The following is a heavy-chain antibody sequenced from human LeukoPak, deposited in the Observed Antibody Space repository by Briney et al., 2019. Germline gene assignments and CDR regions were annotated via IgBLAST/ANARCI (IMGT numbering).Heavy chain of an antibody. Sequence: GGSLRLSCAASGFTFSNAWMSWVRQAPGKGLEWVSYISSSGSTIYYADSVKGRFTISRDNAKNSLYLQMNSLRAEDTAVYYCARDLGRKWFGDPGDYWGQGTLVTVSS. CDR1: GFTFSNAW. V-gene: IGHV3-11*01. CDR3: ARDLGRKWFGDPGDY. J-gene: IGHJ4*02. D-gene: IGHD3-10*01. CDR2: ISSSGSTI.